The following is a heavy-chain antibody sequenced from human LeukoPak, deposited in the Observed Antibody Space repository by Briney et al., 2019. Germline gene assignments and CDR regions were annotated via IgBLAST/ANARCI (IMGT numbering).Heavy chain of an antibody. D-gene: IGHD3-10*01. Sequence: GASVKVSCKASGYTFTGYYMHWVRQAPGQGLEWMGWINPNSGGTNYAQKFQGRVTMTRDTSTSTAYMELRSLRSDDTAVYYCARENYYGSEYYIDVWGKGTTVTVSS. CDR3: ARENYYGSEYYIDV. V-gene: IGHV1-2*02. J-gene: IGHJ6*03. CDR1: GYTFTGYY. CDR2: INPNSGGT.